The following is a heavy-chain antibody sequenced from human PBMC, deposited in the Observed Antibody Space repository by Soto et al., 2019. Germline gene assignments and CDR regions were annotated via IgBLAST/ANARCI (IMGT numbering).Heavy chain of an antibody. CDR1: GFTFSSYS. CDR2: ISSSSSYI. V-gene: IGHV3-21*01. Sequence: EVQLVESGGGLVKHGGSLRLSCAASGFTFSSYSMNWVRQAPGKGLEWVSSISSSSSYIYYADSVKGRFTISRDNAKNSLYLQMNSLRAEDTAVYYCARVAWFGETYGMDVWGQGTTVTVSS. CDR3: ARVAWFGETYGMDV. J-gene: IGHJ6*02. D-gene: IGHD3-10*01.